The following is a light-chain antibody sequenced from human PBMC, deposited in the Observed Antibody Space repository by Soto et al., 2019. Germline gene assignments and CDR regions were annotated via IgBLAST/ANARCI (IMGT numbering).Light chain of an antibody. CDR2: AAS. CDR3: QLLNNYHILT. CDR1: QSISSY. Sequence: DIHMTQSPSSLSASVGYRFTITCRASQSISSYLNWYQQKPGKAPKLLIYAASSLQSGVPSRFRGSGSGTDFTLTISSLKTEDFANYYCQLLNNYHILTFGGGTKVDIK. J-gene: IGKJ4*01. V-gene: IGKV1-39*01.